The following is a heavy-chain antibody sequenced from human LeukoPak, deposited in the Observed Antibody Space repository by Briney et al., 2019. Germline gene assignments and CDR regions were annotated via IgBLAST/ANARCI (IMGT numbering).Heavy chain of an antibody. V-gene: IGHV3-53*04. Sequence: GGSLRLSCAASGSTFSSNYMSWVRQAPGKGLEWVSVIYSGGSTYYADSGKGRFTISRHNSKNTLYLQMNSLRAEDTAVYYCARVYGNSENWGQGTLVTVSS. CDR2: IYSGGST. CDR1: GSTFSSNY. J-gene: IGHJ4*02. CDR3: ARVYGNSEN. D-gene: IGHD4-23*01.